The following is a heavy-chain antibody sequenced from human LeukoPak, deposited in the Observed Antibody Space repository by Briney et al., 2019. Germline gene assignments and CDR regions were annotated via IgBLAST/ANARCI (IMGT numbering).Heavy chain of an antibody. CDR2: IKSKTDGGTT. J-gene: IGHJ4*02. Sequence: GGSLRLSCAASGFTVSSNYMSWVRQAPGKGLEWVGRIKSKTDGGTTDYAAPVKGRFTISRDDSKNTLYLQMNSLKTEDTAVYYCTSPSWDYWGQGTLVTVSS. V-gene: IGHV3-15*01. CDR3: TSPSWDY. CDR1: GFTVSSNY.